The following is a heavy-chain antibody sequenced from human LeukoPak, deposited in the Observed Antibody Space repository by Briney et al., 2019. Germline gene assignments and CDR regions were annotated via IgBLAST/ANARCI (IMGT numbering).Heavy chain of an antibody. CDR2: IASDGSST. CDR3: AKEGGSGSYYNPLDY. J-gene: IGHJ4*02. V-gene: IGHV3-74*01. CDR1: GFTFSSYW. Sequence: GGSLRLSCAASGFTFSSYWMNWVRQAPGKGLVWVSRIASDGSSTTYADSVKGRFSISRDNSKNTLYLQMNSLRAEDTAVYYCAKEGGSGSYYNPLDYWGQGTLVTVSS. D-gene: IGHD3-10*01.